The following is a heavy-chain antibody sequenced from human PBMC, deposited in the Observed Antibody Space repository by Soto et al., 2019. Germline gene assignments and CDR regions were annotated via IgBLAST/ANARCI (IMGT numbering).Heavy chain of an antibody. Sequence: TLSLTCTVSGGSISSYYWTWIRQPPGKALEWLARIDWDGDKYYTTSLKTRLTISKDTAKNQVVLTMTNVDPVDTATYYCGRIVGYCISTTCYDDFDYWGQGTLVTVSS. CDR1: GGSISSYY. CDR2: IDWDGDK. D-gene: IGHD2-2*01. J-gene: IGHJ4*02. CDR3: GRIVGYCISTTCYDDFDY. V-gene: IGHV2-70*11.